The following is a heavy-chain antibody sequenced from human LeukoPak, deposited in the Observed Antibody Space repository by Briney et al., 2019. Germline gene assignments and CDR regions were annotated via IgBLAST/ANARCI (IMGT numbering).Heavy chain of an antibody. CDR2: IKQDGSEK. Sequence: GGSLRLSCAASGFAFSSYWLSWVRQAPGKGLEWVANIKQDGSEKYYVDSLKGRFTVSRDNAKNALYLQINSLRVGDTAVYYCARVGGGRYYYYYMDVWGKGTTVTVSS. CDR1: GFAFSSYW. D-gene: IGHD2-15*01. CDR3: ARVGGGRYYYYYMDV. V-gene: IGHV3-7*01. J-gene: IGHJ6*03.